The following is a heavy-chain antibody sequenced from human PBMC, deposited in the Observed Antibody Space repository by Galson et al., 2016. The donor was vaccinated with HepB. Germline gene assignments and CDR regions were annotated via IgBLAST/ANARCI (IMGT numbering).Heavy chain of an antibody. CDR3: ALDYGSWSFDY. D-gene: IGHD4-17*01. V-gene: IGHV3-30*03. Sequence: SLRLSCAASGFSFSSYTMHWVRQAPGKGLEWVAAILFDGSKQYYADSVRGRLTISRDNSKNTLSLHMNTLRPEDTAVYYCALDYGSWSFDYWGQGTLVSVSS. CDR2: ILFDGSKQ. J-gene: IGHJ4*02. CDR1: GFSFSSYT.